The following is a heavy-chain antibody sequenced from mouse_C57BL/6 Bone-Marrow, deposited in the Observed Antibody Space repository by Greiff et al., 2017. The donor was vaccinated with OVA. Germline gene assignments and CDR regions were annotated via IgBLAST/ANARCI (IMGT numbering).Heavy chain of an antibody. D-gene: IGHD1-1*01. J-gene: IGHJ1*03. CDR3: ANYYGSSYGYFDV. CDR1: GYTFTSYW. CDR2: INPSSGYT. Sequence: VQLQQSGAELAKPGASVKLSCKASGYTFTSYWMHWVKQRPGQGLEWIGYINPSSGYTKYTQKFKDKATLTADKSSSTAYMQLSSLTYEDSAVYYCANYYGSSYGYFDVWGTGTTVTVSS. V-gene: IGHV1-7*01.